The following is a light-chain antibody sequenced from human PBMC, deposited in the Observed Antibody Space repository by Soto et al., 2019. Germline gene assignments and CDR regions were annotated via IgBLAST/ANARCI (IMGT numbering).Light chain of an antibody. CDR1: QGISSA. CDR2: YAS. V-gene: IGKV1-13*02. Sequence: AIQLTQSPSSLSASVGDRVTITCRASQGISSALAWYQQRPGKTPKLLMFYASGLESGVPSRFSGSGSGTAFTITTRYLQPSDFGAYFCQQYDRYPLSFGGGTKVEIK. J-gene: IGKJ4*01. CDR3: QQYDRYPLS.